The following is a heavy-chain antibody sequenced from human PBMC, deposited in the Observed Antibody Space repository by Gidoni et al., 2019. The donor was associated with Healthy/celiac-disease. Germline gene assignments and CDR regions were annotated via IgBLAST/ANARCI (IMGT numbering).Heavy chain of an antibody. D-gene: IGHD4-17*01. J-gene: IGHJ6*02. CDR2: ISSSGSTI. V-gene: IGHV3-11*01. CDR1: GLTFSDSY. Sequence: QVQLVEAGGGLVKPGGSLRRSCAAPGLTFSDSYMSWTRQAPGKGLEWVSYISSSGSTIYYADSVKGRFTISRDNAKNSLYLQMNSLRAEDTAVYYCANTVTPGYYYGMDVWGQGTTVTVSS. CDR3: ANTVTPGYYYGMDV.